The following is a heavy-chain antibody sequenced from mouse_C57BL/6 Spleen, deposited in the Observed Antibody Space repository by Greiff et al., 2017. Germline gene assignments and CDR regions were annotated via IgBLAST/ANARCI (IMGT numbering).Heavy chain of an antibody. D-gene: IGHD1-1*01. V-gene: IGHV5-9*01. CDR3: ARHADYYGSRGDY. CDR2: ISGGGGNT. Sequence: EVQVVESGGGLVKPGGSLKLSCAASGFTFSSYTMSWVRQTPEKRLEWVATISGGGGNTYYPDSVKGRFTISRDNAKNTLYLQMSSLRSEDTALYYCARHADYYGSRGDYWGQGTTLTVSS. J-gene: IGHJ2*01. CDR1: GFTFSSYT.